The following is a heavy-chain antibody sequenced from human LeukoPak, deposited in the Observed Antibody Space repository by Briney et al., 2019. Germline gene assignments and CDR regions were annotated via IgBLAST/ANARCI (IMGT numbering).Heavy chain of an antibody. V-gene: IGHV4-59*12. CDR2: VYYAGKT. CDR1: GGSISSYY. Sequence: SETLSLTCTVSGGSISSYYWSWIRQPPGKGLEWIGRVYYAGKTYYHPSLKSRVTISLDTSKNQFSLRLNSVTAADTAVYYCAREGLPTAGTDGFDIWGQGTLVTVSS. J-gene: IGHJ3*02. CDR3: AREGLPTAGTDGFDI. D-gene: IGHD6-13*01.